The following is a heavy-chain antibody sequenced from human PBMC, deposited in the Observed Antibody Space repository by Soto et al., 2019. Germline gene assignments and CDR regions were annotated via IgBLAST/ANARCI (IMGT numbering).Heavy chain of an antibody. V-gene: IGHV4-39*01. J-gene: IGHJ4*02. Sequence: SETLSLTCIVSGESISSSSYYWGWIRQPQGNGLEWIGSIYYSGSTYYNPSFKSRVTISRDTSKNQFSLKLSAVTATDTAVYSCARQRTTVVTQAYFDHWGQGALVTVSS. CDR2: IYYSGST. D-gene: IGHD2-21*02. CDR1: GESISSSSYY. CDR3: ARQRTTVVTQAYFDH.